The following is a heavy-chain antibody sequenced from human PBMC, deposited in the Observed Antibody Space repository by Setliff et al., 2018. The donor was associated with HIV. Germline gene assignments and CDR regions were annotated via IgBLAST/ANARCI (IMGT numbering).Heavy chain of an antibody. CDR1: GGSISSYY. V-gene: IGHV4-4*07. CDR2: IHTSGSS. J-gene: IGHJ4*02. CDR3: ARDLLGSSSLVDY. Sequence: SETLSLTCTVSGGSISSYYWSWIRQPAGKGLEWIGHIHTSGSSSYNPSLKSRVIISLDTSKNQISLKLNSVTAADTAVYYCARDLLGSSSLVDYWGQGTLVTVSS. D-gene: IGHD6-6*01.